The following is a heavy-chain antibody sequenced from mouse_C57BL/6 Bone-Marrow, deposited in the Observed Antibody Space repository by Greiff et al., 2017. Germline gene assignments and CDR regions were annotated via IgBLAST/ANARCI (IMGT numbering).Heavy chain of an antibody. CDR1: GFTFSNYW. Sequence: DVKLVESGGGLVQPGGSMKLSCVASGFTFSNYWMNWVRQSPEKGLEWVAQIRLKSDNYATHYAESVKGRFTISRDDSKSSVYLQMNNLRAEDTGIYYCTWVLRYYFDYWGQGTTLTVSS. V-gene: IGHV6-3*01. D-gene: IGHD1-1*01. J-gene: IGHJ2*01. CDR2: IRLKSDNYAT. CDR3: TWVLRYYFDY.